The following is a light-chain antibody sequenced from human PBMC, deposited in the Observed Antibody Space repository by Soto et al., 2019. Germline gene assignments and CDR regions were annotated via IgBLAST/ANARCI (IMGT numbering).Light chain of an antibody. Sequence: QSALTQPASVSGSPGQSITISCTGTSSDVSAYTSVSWYQHHPDKAPKAMIYEVNKRPSGVSLRFSGSKSGNTAPLTITGRQADNEAHYYCSSYISDNRSYVFGTGTKVTVL. CDR3: SSYISDNRSYV. CDR2: EVN. J-gene: IGLJ1*01. V-gene: IGLV2-14*01. CDR1: SSDVSAYTS.